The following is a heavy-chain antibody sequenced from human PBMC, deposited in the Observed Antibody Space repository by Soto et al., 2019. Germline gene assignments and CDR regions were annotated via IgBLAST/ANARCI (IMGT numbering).Heavy chain of an antibody. CDR1: GYTFTNYY. CDR2: IHPDGGHT. Sequence: GPSVRVSCKAAGYTFTNYYVQWVRQAPGQGLEWMGVIHPDGGHTTYSQKLQDRVTMTRDTFTSTIYMELSSLRSEDTAVCYCARGDNDYWGHGTPVTV. J-gene: IGHJ4*01. CDR3: ARGDNDY. V-gene: IGHV1-46*01.